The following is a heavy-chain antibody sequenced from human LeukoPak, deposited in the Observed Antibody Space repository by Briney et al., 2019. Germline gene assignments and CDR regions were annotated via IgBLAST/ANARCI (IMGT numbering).Heavy chain of an antibody. CDR3: AREVSPYFDY. J-gene: IGHJ4*02. Sequence: SETLSLTCTVSGGSISSYYWGWIRQPPGKGLEWIGSIYYSGSTYYNPSLKSRVTISVDTSKNQFSLKLSSVTAADTAVYYCAREVSPYFDYWGQGTLVTVSS. CDR1: GGSISSYY. CDR2: IYYSGST. V-gene: IGHV4-39*07. D-gene: IGHD6-6*01.